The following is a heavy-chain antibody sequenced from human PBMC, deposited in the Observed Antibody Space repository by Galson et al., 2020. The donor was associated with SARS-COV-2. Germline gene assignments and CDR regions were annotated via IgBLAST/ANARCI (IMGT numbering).Heavy chain of an antibody. J-gene: IGHJ3*01. Sequence: LSLTCEASGFIFTNYEMNWVRQAPGKGLEWISYISDSGTNIYYADSVKGRFSISRDNTKNSVYLQMTSVRAEDTAVYYCASPYLAAASFFGAFDLWGRGTLVTVSS. CDR1: GFIFTNYE. D-gene: IGHD6-13*01. V-gene: IGHV3-48*03. CDR2: ISDSGTNI. CDR3: ASPYLAAASFFGAFDL.